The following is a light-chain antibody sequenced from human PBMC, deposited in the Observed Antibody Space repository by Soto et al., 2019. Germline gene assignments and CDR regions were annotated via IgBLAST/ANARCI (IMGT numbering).Light chain of an antibody. V-gene: IGLV2-14*01. CDR3: SSYTSDSSYV. Sequence: ALTQPASVSGSPGQSITISCTGTSSDVGLYDYVSWYQQHPGKAPQPMIYAVSNRPSGVSNRFSASKSGNTASLFISGLQAEDEADYYCSSYTSDSSYVFGSGTKVTVL. CDR2: AVS. CDR1: SSDVGLYDY. J-gene: IGLJ1*01.